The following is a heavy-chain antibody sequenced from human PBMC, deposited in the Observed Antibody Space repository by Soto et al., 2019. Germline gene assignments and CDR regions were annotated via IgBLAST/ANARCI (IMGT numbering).Heavy chain of an antibody. V-gene: IGHV3-33*01. D-gene: IGHD3-10*01. Sequence: QVQLVESGGGVVQPGRSLRLSCAASGFTFSSYGMHWVRQAPGKGLEWVAVIWYDGSNKYYADSVKGRFTISRDNSKNPLYVQMNSLRAEDTAVYYWARDYIPWALDYWGQGTLVTVSS. CDR3: ARDYIPWALDY. CDR2: IWYDGSNK. J-gene: IGHJ4*02. CDR1: GFTFSSYG.